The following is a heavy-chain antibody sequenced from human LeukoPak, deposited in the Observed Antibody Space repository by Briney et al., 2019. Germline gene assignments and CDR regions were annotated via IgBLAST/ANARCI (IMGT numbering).Heavy chain of an antibody. CDR3: ARDRGIVVVPAANGNYYMDV. CDR1: GFTFSNYW. D-gene: IGHD2-2*01. J-gene: IGHJ6*03. V-gene: IGHV3-74*01. CDR2: INPDGSYT. Sequence: GGSLRLSCAASGFTFSNYWMHWVRQAPGKGLVWVSRINPDGSYTNYADSVEGRFTISRDNAKNTLYLQMNSLRAEDTAVHYCARDRGIVVVPAANGNYYMDVWGKGTTVTVSS.